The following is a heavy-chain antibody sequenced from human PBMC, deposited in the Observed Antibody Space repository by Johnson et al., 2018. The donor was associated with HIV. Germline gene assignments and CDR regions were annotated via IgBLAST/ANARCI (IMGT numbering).Heavy chain of an antibody. CDR3: AKAGQMVAATSAFDI. CDR1: GFTFSSYW. CDR2: INGDGSST. D-gene: IGHD2-15*01. J-gene: IGHJ3*02. Sequence: VQLVESGGGVVQPGRSLRLSCAASGFTFSSYWMHWVRQAPGKGLVWVSRINGDGSSTTYADSVKGRFTTSRDNAKNTLYLQMNSLRAEDTAVYYCAKAGQMVAATSAFDIWGQGTMVTVSS. V-gene: IGHV3-74*02.